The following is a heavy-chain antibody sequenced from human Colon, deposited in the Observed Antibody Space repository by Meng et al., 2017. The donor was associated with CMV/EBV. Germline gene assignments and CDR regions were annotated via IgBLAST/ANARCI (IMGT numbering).Heavy chain of an antibody. CDR3: ARPSSGSYNYGIDV. CDR1: GGSISSYY. Sequence: SETLSLTCTVSGGSISSYYWSWIRQPPGKGLEWIGYIYYSGSTNYNPSLKSRVTISVDTSKNQFSLKLSSVTAADTAVYYCARPSSGSYNYGIDVWGQGTTVTVSS. D-gene: IGHD1-26*01. V-gene: IGHV4-59*01. J-gene: IGHJ6*02. CDR2: IYYSGST.